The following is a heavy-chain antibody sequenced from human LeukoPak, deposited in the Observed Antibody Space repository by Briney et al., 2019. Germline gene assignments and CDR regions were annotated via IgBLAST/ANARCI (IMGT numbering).Heavy chain of an antibody. CDR1: GFIFSNYW. CDR3: AKVPNYFDS. Sequence: GGSLRLSCAASGFIFSNYWMHWVRQAQGRGLVWVTRMNSDGSATYYADSVQGRFTIYRDNAKNTLYLQMNSLRAEDTAMYFCAKVPNYFDSWGQGTLVTVSS. CDR2: MNSDGSAT. V-gene: IGHV3-74*01. J-gene: IGHJ4*02.